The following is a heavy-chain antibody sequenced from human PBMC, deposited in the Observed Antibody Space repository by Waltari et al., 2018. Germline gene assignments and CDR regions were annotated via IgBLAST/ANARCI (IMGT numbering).Heavy chain of an antibody. Sequence: QVQLVESGGGVVQPGRSLRLSCAASVFTFSSYAMHWVRQAPGKGLEWVAVISYDGSNKYYADSVKGRFTISRDNSKNTLYLQMNSLRAEDTAVYYCARDQENGFDYWGQGTLVTVSS. CDR2: ISYDGSNK. CDR1: VFTFSSYA. J-gene: IGHJ4*02. CDR3: ARDQENGFDY. D-gene: IGHD1-1*01. V-gene: IGHV3-30-3*01.